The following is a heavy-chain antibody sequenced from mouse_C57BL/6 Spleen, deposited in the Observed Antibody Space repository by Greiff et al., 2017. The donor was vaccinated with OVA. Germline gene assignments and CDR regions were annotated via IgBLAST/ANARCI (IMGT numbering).Heavy chain of an antibody. CDR2: ISRGSSTI. J-gene: IGHJ2*01. Sequence: EVQLQESGGGLVKPGGSLKLSCAASGFTFSDYGMHWVRQATEKGLEWVAYISRGSSTIYSAETVKGRFTISRDDAMNTMSMQMTSLRSEDTAMYYCARDFDYRGQGTTLTVSS. CDR3: ARDFDY. V-gene: IGHV5-17*01. CDR1: GFTFSDYG.